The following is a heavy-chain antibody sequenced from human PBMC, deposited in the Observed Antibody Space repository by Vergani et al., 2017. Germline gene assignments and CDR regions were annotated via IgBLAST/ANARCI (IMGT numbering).Heavy chain of an antibody. CDR1: GYTFSNYY. D-gene: IGHD3-9*01. V-gene: IGHV1-46*03. CDR2: INPSGGHT. CDR3: ARGDYGILTDYRY. J-gene: IGHJ4*02. Sequence: QVQVVQSGAEVKKSGASGKVSCKTSGYTFSNYYMHWVRQAPGQGLEWMGIINPSGGHTNYAQKFQGRVTMTRETSTSTVYMELSSLRSEDTAIYYCARGDYGILTDYRYWGQGTLVTVSA.